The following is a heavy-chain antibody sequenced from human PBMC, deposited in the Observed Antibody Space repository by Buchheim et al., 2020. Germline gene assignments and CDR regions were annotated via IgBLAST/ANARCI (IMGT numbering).Heavy chain of an antibody. V-gene: IGHV1-46*01. Sequence: QVQLVQSGAEVKKPGASVKVSCKASGHTFTSYYMHWVRQAPGQGLEWMGIINPSGGSTSYAQKFQGRVTMTRDTSTSTVYMELSSLRSEDTAVYYCARMEYYYGSGSSSWFDPWGQGTL. D-gene: IGHD3-10*01. CDR1: GHTFTSYY. J-gene: IGHJ5*02. CDR3: ARMEYYYGSGSSSWFDP. CDR2: INPSGGST.